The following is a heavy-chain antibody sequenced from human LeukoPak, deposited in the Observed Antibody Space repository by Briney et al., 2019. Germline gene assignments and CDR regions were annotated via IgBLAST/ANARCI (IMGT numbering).Heavy chain of an antibody. Sequence: SQTFSLTCAISGDGVSSNIAAWNWIRQSPSRGLEWLGRTYYRSKWYNDYAVSVRSRITIDPDTSKNQFSLQLNSVTPEDTAVYYCAKDCGTGPFACSHWGQGTLVTVSS. CDR1: GDGVSSNIAA. V-gene: IGHV6-1*01. D-gene: IGHD2-15*01. CDR2: TYYRSKWYN. CDR3: AKDCGTGPFACSH. J-gene: IGHJ4*02.